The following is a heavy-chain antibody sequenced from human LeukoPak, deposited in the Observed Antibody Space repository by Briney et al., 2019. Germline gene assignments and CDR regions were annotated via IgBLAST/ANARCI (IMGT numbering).Heavy chain of an antibody. D-gene: IGHD5-18*01. CDR2: IYYSGST. J-gene: IGHJ4*02. Sequence: SETLSLPCSVSGDSISSSNDYWGWIRQPPGKGLEWNGSIYYSGSTYYNPTLKSRVTISVETYKNKSDLKLSSVTAADTAVYYCARSPYSYGSHYFDYWGQGTLVTVSS. CDR3: ARSPYSYGSHYFDY. V-gene: IGHV4-39*01. CDR1: GDSISSSNDY.